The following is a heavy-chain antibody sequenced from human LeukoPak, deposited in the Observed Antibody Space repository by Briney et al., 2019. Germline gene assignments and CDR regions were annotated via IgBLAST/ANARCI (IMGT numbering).Heavy chain of an antibody. CDR3: TRGTGYSRSWPPH. CDR1: GYTFTSYE. Sequence: ASVKVSCKASGYTFTSYEIHWVRQVTGQGLEWMGWMHPNSGNAGYAQKFQGRVTITRISSINTAYMELSSLRSEDTAVYYCTRGTGYSRSWPPHWGQGTLVTVSS. CDR2: MHPNSGNA. J-gene: IGHJ4*02. V-gene: IGHV1-8*03. D-gene: IGHD6-13*01.